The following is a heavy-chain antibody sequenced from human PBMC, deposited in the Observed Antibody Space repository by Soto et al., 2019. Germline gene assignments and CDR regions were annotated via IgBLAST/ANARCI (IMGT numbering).Heavy chain of an antibody. V-gene: IGHV4-31*03. CDR2: IFYTWKA. CDR1: GDSLHIGSYY. Sequence: QVQLQESGPGLVKPSQTLSLTCSVSGDSLHIGSYYWTCIRQHPGKVLEWMGDIFYTWKAYYNPSLESRLSMSVDRFKNQFSLRLSFVTAADTAVYYCARDGNSNANYIDPWGQGTLVTVSS. D-gene: IGHD2-2*01. CDR3: ARDGNSNANYIDP. J-gene: IGHJ5*02.